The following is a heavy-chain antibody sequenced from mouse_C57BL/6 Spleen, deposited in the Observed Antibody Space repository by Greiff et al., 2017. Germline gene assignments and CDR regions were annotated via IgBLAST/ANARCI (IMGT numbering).Heavy chain of an antibody. Sequence: QVQLQQSGAELARPGASVKLSCKASGYTFTSYGIRWVKQRTGQGLEWIGEIYPRSGNTYYTEKFKGKATLTADKSSSTAYMELRSLTSEDSAVYFCARWAGSSSYYFDYWGQGTTLTVSS. CDR3: ARWAGSSSYYFDY. J-gene: IGHJ2*01. V-gene: IGHV1-81*01. CDR1: GYTFTSYG. CDR2: IYPRSGNT. D-gene: IGHD1-1*01.